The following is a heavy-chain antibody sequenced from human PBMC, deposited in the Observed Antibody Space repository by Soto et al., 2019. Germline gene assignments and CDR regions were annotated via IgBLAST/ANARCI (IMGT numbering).Heavy chain of an antibody. V-gene: IGHV3-21*01. CDR1: GFNIEDLG. CDR2: ISKSDYT. Sequence: SGFNIEDLGIHWISQATGKGLEWVSSISKSDYTYYSDSVKGRFTISRDNAKNSVSLQMNTLRVEDTAVYYCAREDSIIIPAVSDFWGQRTLVTVSS. J-gene: IGHJ4*02. D-gene: IGHD2-2*01. CDR3: AREDSIIIPAVSDF.